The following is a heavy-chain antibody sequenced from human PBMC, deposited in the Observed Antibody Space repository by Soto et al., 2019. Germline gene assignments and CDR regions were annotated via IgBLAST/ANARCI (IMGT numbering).Heavy chain of an antibody. CDR3: AKGGYSSSWYIDY. D-gene: IGHD6-13*01. CDR2: ISSSSSYT. J-gene: IGHJ4*02. Sequence: PGGSLRLSCAASGFTFSDYYMSWIRQAPGKGLEWVSYISSSSSYTNYADSVKGRFTISRDNSKNTLYLQMNSLRAEDTAVYYCAKGGYSSSWYIDYWGQGTLVTVS. V-gene: IGHV3-11*05. CDR1: GFTFSDYY.